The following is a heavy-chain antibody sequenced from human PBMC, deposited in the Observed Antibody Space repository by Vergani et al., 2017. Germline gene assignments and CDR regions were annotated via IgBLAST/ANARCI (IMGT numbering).Heavy chain of an antibody. D-gene: IGHD3-10*01. Sequence: QVQLVQSGAEVKKSGASVKVSCKTSGYTFSAYYMHWVRQAPGKGLEWMGWINCNSGGTKYAQKFQGRVTITADESTSTAYMELSSLRSEDTAVYYCARHPLFNYYGSGSYGDNWFDPWGQGTLVTVSS. CDR3: ARHPLFNYYGSGSYGDNWFDP. V-gene: IGHV1-2*02. CDR1: GYTFSAYY. J-gene: IGHJ5*02. CDR2: INCNSGGT.